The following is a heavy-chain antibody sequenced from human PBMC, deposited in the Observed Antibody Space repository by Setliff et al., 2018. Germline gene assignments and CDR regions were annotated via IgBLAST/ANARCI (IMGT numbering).Heavy chain of an antibody. CDR2: IYHSGST. V-gene: IGHV4-38-2*02. D-gene: IGHD3-22*01. CDR1: GYSISSGYY. Sequence: KPSETLSLTCTVSGYSISSGYYWGWIRQPPGKGLEWIGSIYHSGSTYYSPSLKSRVTISVDTSKNQFSLKLSSVTAADTAVYYCARAVLVVDAEDYWGQGILVTVSS. J-gene: IGHJ4*02. CDR3: ARAVLVVDAEDY.